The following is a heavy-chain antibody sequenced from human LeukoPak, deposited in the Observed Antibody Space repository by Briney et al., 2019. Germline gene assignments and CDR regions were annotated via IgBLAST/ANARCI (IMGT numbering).Heavy chain of an antibody. V-gene: IGHV1-69*04. CDR2: IIPILGIA. D-gene: IGHD5-12*01. Sequence: SVKVSCKASGCTFSSYAISWVRQAPGQGLEWMGRIIPILGIANYAQKFQGRVTITADKSTSTAYMELSSLRSEDTAVYYCANSGYSGYEEDIWGQGTMVTVSS. CDR1: GCTFSSYA. J-gene: IGHJ3*02. CDR3: ANSGYSGYEEDI.